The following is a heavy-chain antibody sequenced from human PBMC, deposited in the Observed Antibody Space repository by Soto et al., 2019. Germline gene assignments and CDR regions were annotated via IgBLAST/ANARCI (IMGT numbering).Heavy chain of an antibody. CDR2: IIPILGIA. J-gene: IGHJ4*02. CDR3: ARDDGLAYCGGDCYS. D-gene: IGHD2-21*02. Sequence: QVQLVQSGAEVKKPGSSVKVSCKASGGTFSSYTISWVRQAPGQGLEWMGRIIPILGIANYAQKFQGRVMITADKSTSTAYMALSSLRSEDTAVYYCARDDGLAYCGGDCYSWGQGTLVTVSS. V-gene: IGHV1-69*02. CDR1: GGTFSSYT.